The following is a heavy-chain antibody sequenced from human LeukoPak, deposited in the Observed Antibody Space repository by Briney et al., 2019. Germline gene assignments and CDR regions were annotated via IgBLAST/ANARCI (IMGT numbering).Heavy chain of an antibody. V-gene: IGHV4-59*08. D-gene: IGHD3-22*01. Sequence: SETLSLTCTVSGGSISSYYWSWIRQPPGKGLEWIGYIYYSGSTNYNPSLKSRVTISVDTSKNQFPLKLSSVTAADTAVYYCAKSSGYSRYYFDYWGQGTLVTVSS. CDR1: GGSISSYY. CDR2: IYYSGST. CDR3: AKSSGYSRYYFDY. J-gene: IGHJ4*02.